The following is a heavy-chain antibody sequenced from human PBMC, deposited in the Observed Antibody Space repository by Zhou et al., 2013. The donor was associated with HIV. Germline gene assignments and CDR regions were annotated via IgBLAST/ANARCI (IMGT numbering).Heavy chain of an antibody. D-gene: IGHD2-2*01. J-gene: IGHJ6*03. V-gene: IGHV1-69*05. CDR2: IIPIFGTA. Sequence: QVQLVQSGAEVKKPGSSVKVSCKASGGTFSSYAISWVRQAPGQGLEWMGGIIPIFGTANYAQKFQGRVTITTDESTSTAYMELSSLRSEDTAVYYCARVRYCSSTSCRTFTWFHGHMDVWGKGTTVTVSS. CDR3: ARVRYCSSTSCRTFTWFHGHMDV. CDR1: GGTFSSYA.